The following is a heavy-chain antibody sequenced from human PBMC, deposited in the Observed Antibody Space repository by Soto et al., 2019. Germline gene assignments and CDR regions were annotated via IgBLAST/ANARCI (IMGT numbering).Heavy chain of an antibody. Sequence: QVQLQESGPGLVKPSQTLSLTCKVSGGSISSGDYCWSWIRQPPGKGLEWIGYIHHSGSTYYNPSHKSRVTISIDTSKNQFALRLSSVTAADTAVYYCARAPRRYFDWLLSLGAFDIWGQGTMVTVSS. J-gene: IGHJ3*02. CDR2: IHHSGST. CDR3: ARAPRRYFDWLLSLGAFDI. D-gene: IGHD3-9*01. CDR1: GGSISSGDYC. V-gene: IGHV4-30-4*08.